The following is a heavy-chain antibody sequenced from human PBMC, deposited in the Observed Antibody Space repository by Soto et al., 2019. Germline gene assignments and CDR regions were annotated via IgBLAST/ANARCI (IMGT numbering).Heavy chain of an antibody. CDR1: GGAFSGHA. Sequence: QVQLVQSGSEVKTPWSWVKVSCKASGGAFSGHAISWLRQAPGQGLEWMGQIVPFFKGVKYAQKFQGRVTITADYSTSTAYMDLSSLTSDDTAVYYCARDVPLNYYDSTYSFYALDVWGQGTTVTVSS. CDR3: ARDVPLNYYDSTYSFYALDV. D-gene: IGHD3-22*01. J-gene: IGHJ6*02. CDR2: IVPFFKGV. V-gene: IGHV1-69*01.